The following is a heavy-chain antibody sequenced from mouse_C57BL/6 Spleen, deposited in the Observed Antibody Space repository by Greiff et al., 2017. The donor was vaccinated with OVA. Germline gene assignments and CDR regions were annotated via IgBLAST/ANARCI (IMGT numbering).Heavy chain of an antibody. CDR1: GFTFSSYA. Sequence: EVHLVESGAGLVKPGASLKLSCAASGFTFSSYAMSWVRQTPEQRLEWVATISDGGSYTYYPENVKGRFTISRDTATNNAYLQLSHLKSEDSAVDYCARVYGNYVFDYWGQGTTLTVSS. CDR3: ARVYGNYVFDY. V-gene: IGHV5-4*01. J-gene: IGHJ2*01. D-gene: IGHD2-1*01. CDR2: ISDGGSYT.